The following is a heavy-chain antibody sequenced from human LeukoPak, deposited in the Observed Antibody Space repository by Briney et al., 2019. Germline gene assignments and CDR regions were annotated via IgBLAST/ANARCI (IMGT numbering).Heavy chain of an antibody. J-gene: IGHJ6*02. Sequence: GGSLRLSCAASGFALSSHWMTWVRQVPGRAPEWVANVNRDGSETYYLDSVKGRFTISKDNAKNSLYLQMNSLRAEDTALYHCARNNGMDVWGQGTTVIVSS. CDR3: ARNNGMDV. V-gene: IGHV3-7*03. CDR1: GFALSSHW. CDR2: VNRDGSET.